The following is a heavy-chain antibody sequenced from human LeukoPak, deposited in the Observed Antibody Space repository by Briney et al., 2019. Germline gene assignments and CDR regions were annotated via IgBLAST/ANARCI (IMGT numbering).Heavy chain of an antibody. J-gene: IGHJ4*02. D-gene: IGHD2-2*01. CDR3: AKAVVECPSTSCSDY. CDR2: ISGSGSST. V-gene: IGHV3-23*01. Sequence: GGSLRLSCAASGFTFSSYAMSWVRQAPGKGLEWVSGISGSGSSTYYADSVKGRFTISRDNSKNTLYLQLNSLRAEDTAVYYCAKAVVECPSTSCSDYWGQGTLVTVSS. CDR1: GFTFSSYA.